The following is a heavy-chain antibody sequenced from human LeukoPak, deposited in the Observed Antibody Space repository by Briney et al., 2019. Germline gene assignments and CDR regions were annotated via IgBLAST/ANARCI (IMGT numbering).Heavy chain of an antibody. Sequence: AGGSLRLSCAASGFTFNNYAMSWVRQAPGKGLEWVSTISGSDDNTYYADSVKGRFTISRDISKNTQYLQMNSLRADDTAVYYCANDFDHWGQGTLVTVSS. CDR1: GFTFNNYA. V-gene: IGHV3-23*01. CDR2: ISGSDDNT. J-gene: IGHJ4*02. CDR3: ANDFDH.